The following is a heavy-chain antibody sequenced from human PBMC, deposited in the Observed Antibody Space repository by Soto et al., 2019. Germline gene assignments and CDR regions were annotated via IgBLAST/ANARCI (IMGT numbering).Heavy chain of an antibody. D-gene: IGHD5-18*01. J-gene: IGHJ4*02. Sequence: QVQLVQSGAEVKKPESSVKVSRKAPGGTFSTYAISWVRQAPGQGLEWMGGIIPMFGTANYAQRFQDRVTITADESTNTVYMELSSLRSEDTAVYFCASGIQLWLRRINNGYSGWGKGTLVTVSS. V-gene: IGHV1-69*12. CDR2: IIPMFGTA. CDR1: GGTFSTYA. CDR3: ASGIQLWLRRINNGYSG.